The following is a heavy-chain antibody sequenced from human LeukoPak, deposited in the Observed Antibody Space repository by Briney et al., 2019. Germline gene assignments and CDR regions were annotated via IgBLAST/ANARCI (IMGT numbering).Heavy chain of an antibody. V-gene: IGHV3-23*01. CDR1: GFTFSSYA. D-gene: IGHD2-2*01. J-gene: IGHJ4*02. CDR3: AKGIVVVPAGGFDY. CDR2: ISGSGGST. Sequence: GGSLRLSCAASGFTFSSYAMSWVRQAPGKGLEWVSSISGSGGSTYYADSVKGRFTISRDNSKNTLYLQMNSLRAEDTAVYYCAKGIVVVPAGGFDYWGQGTLVTVSS.